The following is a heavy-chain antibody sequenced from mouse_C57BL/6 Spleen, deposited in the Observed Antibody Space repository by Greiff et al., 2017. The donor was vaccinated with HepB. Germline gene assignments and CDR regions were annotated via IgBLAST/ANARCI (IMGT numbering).Heavy chain of an antibody. J-gene: IGHJ2*01. Sequence: VQLQQPGAELVRPGSSVKLSCKASGYTFTSYWMHWVKQRPIQGLEWIGNIDPSDSETHYYQKFKDKATLTVDKSSSTAYMQLSSLTSEDSAVYYCARHYYGSPYYFDYWGQGTTLTVSS. CDR1: GYTFTSYW. CDR2: IDPSDSET. V-gene: IGHV1-52*01. D-gene: IGHD1-1*01. CDR3: ARHYYGSPYYFDY.